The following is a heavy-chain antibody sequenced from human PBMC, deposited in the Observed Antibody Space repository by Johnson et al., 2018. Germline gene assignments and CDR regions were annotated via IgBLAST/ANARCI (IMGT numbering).Heavy chain of an antibody. CDR2: IKSQSDGATA. CDR3: ERRGGYNYGRTYNYFDP. CDR1: ALDFNNAW. V-gene: IGHV3-15*07. D-gene: IGHD5-18*01. Sequence: VQLVESGGGLVKPGESLRLSCAASALDFNNAWMYWVRQAPGKGLESVGRIKSQSDGATAGYISAVRDRFTISRDNAKNSVFRVMNRLRPEDTAVYYCERRGGYNYGRTYNYFDPWGQGTLVTVSS. J-gene: IGHJ5*02.